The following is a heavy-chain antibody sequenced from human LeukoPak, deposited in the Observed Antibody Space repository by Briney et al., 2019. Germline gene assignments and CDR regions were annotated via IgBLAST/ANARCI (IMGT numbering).Heavy chain of an antibody. D-gene: IGHD6-13*01. CDR2: ISSSGSTI. J-gene: IGHJ4*02. CDR3: ARDVYRYSSSWYARYYFDY. CDR1: GFTFSDYY. Sequence: GGSLRLSCAASGFTFSDYYMGWIRQAPGKGLEWVSYISSSGSTIYYADSVKGRFTISRDNAKNSLYLQMNSLRAEDTAVYYCARDVYRYSSSWYARYYFDYWGQGTLVTVSS. V-gene: IGHV3-11*01.